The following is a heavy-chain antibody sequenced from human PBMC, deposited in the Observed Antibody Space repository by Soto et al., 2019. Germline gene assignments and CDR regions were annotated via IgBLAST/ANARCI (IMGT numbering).Heavy chain of an antibody. CDR1: GYTFTSYG. V-gene: IGHV1-18*04. CDR2: ISGYNGNT. J-gene: IGHJ6*02. CDR3: ARGPAPSYYYYGLDV. Sequence: ASVKVSCKASGYTFTSYGISWVRQAPGQGLEYMGWISGYNGNTNYGQKVQGRVSMTTDISTSTAYMDLRSLRSDDTAVYYCARGPAPSYYYYGLDVWGQGTTVTVSS.